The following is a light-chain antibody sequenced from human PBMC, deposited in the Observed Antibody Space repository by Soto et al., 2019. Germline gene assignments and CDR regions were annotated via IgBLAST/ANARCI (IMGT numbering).Light chain of an antibody. CDR1: QSVSSN. CDR2: GAS. Sequence: ELVMTQSPATLSVSPGESATLSCRASQSVSSNLAWYQQKPGQAPRLLIYGASTRSTGIPARFSGSGSGTEFTLSISSLQSEDYAVYYCQQYNNWAPLTFGGGTKVEIK. CDR3: QQYNNWAPLT. J-gene: IGKJ4*01. V-gene: IGKV3-15*01.